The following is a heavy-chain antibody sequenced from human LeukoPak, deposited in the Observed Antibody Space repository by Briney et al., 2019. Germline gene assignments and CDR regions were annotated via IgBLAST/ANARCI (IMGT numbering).Heavy chain of an antibody. CDR1: GFTFSDYW. V-gene: IGHV3-7*03. Sequence: GGSLRLSCAASGFTFSDYWMNWVRQAPGKGLEWVANMKEDGSEKYCVDCVKGRFTISRDNAKNSLYLQMNSLRAEDTAVYYCAKGGLLYYDILTGYSPLGWFDPWGQGTLVTVSS. D-gene: IGHD3-9*01. CDR3: AKGGLLYYDILTGYSPLGWFDP. J-gene: IGHJ5*02. CDR2: MKEDGSEK.